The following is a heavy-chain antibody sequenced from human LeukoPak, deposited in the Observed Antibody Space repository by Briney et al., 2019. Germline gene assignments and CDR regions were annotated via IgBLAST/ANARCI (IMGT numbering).Heavy chain of an antibody. Sequence: SETLSLTCTVSGGSISSNYWSWIRQSPGKGLEWIGYIYYRGSTDYNPSLKSRVTISVDTSKNQFSLKLSSVTAADTAVYYCARHGDGGLHFWGQGTLVTVSS. D-gene: IGHD2-15*01. CDR1: GGSISSNY. CDR3: ARHGDGGLHF. CDR2: IYYRGST. V-gene: IGHV4-59*08. J-gene: IGHJ4*02.